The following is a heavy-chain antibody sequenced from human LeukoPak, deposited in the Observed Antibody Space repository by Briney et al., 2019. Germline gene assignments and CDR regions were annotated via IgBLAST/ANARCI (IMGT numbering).Heavy chain of an antibody. V-gene: IGHV4-34*01. D-gene: IGHD3-10*01. CDR2: INHSGST. CDR1: GGSFSGYY. Sequence: SGTLSLTCAVYGGSFSGYYWSWIRQPPGKGLEWIGEINHSGSTNYDPSLKSRVTISVDTSKNQFSLKLSSVTAADTAVYYCARSRGSGSHRKSWDYWGQGTLVTVSS. J-gene: IGHJ4*02. CDR3: ARSRGSGSHRKSWDY.